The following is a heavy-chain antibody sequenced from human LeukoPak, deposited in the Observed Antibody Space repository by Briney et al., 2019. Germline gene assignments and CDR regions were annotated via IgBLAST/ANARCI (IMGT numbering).Heavy chain of an antibody. J-gene: IGHJ4*02. CDR3: ATQKARILYDTFDLRD. Sequence: ASVKVSCKVSGYTLTELSMHWVRQAPGKGLEWMGGFDPEDGETIYAQKFQGRVTMTEDTSTDTAYMELSSLGSEDTAVYYCATQKARILYDTFDLRDWGQGTLVTVSS. D-gene: IGHD2/OR15-2a*01. V-gene: IGHV1-24*01. CDR1: GYTLTELS. CDR2: FDPEDGET.